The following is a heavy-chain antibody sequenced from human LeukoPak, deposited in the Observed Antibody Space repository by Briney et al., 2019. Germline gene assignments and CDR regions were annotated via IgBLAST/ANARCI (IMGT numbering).Heavy chain of an antibody. CDR3: ARDQVECTGGTCQSRVGFDF. CDR1: GDSISNGVKY. V-gene: IGHV4-31*03. D-gene: IGHD2-8*02. J-gene: IGHJ4*02. CDR2: IYHSGRS. Sequence: SETLSLTCTVSGDSISNGVKYWGWIRQHPGRGLEWIGYIYHSGRSYYNPSLKSRITMSVDTSKNQFSLNLSSVTAADTAVYYCARDQVECTGGTCQSRVGFDFWGQGTLVTVSS.